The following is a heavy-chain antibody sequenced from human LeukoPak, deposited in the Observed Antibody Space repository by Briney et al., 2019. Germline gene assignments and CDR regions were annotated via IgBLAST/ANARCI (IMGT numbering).Heavy chain of an antibody. Sequence: GASVKDSCKASGYTFTGYYMHWVRQAPGQGLEWMGWINPNSGGTNYAQKFQGRVTMTRDTSISTAYMELSRLRSDDTAVYYCARDEVIVVVGPDYWGQGTLVTVSS. D-gene: IGHD3-22*01. CDR2: INPNSGGT. CDR3: ARDEVIVVVGPDY. CDR1: GYTFTGYY. V-gene: IGHV1-2*02. J-gene: IGHJ4*02.